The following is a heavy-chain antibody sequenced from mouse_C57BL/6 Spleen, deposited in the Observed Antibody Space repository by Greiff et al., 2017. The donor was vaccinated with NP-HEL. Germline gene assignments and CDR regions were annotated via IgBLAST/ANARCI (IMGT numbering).Heavy chain of an antibody. CDR2: ISSGGDYI. D-gene: IGHD1-1*01. V-gene: IGHV5-9-1*02. Sequence: EVKLVESGEGLVKPGGSLKLSCAASGFTFSSYAMSWVRQTPEKRLEWVAYISSGGDYIYYADTVKGRFTISRDNATNTLYLQMSSLKSEDTAMYYCTRDNYYGSSFDYWGQGTTLTVSS. CDR3: TRDNYYGSSFDY. CDR1: GFTFSSYA. J-gene: IGHJ2*01.